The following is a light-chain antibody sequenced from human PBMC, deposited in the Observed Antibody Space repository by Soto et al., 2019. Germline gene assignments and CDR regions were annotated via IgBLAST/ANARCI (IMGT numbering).Light chain of an antibody. V-gene: IGKV3-20*01. Sequence: EIVLTQSPGTLSLSPGERATLSCRSSQSVSSSYLAWYQQKPGQAPRLLIYGASSRATGIPDRFSGGGSGTDFTLTISRLEPEDFAVYYCQQYGTSPPTFGQGTKVDI. CDR1: QSVSSSY. CDR2: GAS. J-gene: IGKJ1*01. CDR3: QQYGTSPPT.